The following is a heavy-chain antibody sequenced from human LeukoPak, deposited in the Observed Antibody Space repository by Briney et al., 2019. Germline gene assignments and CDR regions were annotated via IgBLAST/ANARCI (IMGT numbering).Heavy chain of an antibody. V-gene: IGHV4-34*01. CDR1: GGSFSGYY. J-gene: IGHJ4*02. Sequence: SETLSLTCAVYGGSFSGYYWSWIRQPPGKGLEWIGEINHSGSTNYNPSLKSRVTISVDTSKNQFSLELSSVTAADTAVYYCASRDGYNLVDYWGQGTLVTVSS. CDR2: INHSGST. D-gene: IGHD5-24*01. CDR3: ASRDGYNLVDY.